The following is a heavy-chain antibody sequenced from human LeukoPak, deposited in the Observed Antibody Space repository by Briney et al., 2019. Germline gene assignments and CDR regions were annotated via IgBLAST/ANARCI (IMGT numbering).Heavy chain of an antibody. CDR3: ASGRSGNQLLYVY. D-gene: IGHD2-2*02. Sequence: TSETLSLTCAVYGRSFSGYYWTWIRQPPGKGLEWIGEINHSGGTDHNPSLKSRVTMSVDMSKNQISLQLTSVTAADTAVYYCASGRSGNQLLYVYWGQGTLVTVSS. CDR2: INHSGGT. V-gene: IGHV4-34*01. CDR1: GRSFSGYY. J-gene: IGHJ4*02.